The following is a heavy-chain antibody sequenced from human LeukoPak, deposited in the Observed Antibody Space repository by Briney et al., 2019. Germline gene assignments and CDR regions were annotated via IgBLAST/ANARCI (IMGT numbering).Heavy chain of an antibody. V-gene: IGHV3-74*01. D-gene: IGHD3-22*01. CDR2: INSDGSST. CDR1: GFTFSIFW. Sequence: GGSLRLSCAASGFTFSIFWMHWVRRAPGKGPVWVSRINSDGSSTDYADSVKGRFTISRDNSKNTLYLQMNSLRAEDTAVYYCASSPGIVVVIEVDYWGQGTLVTVSS. J-gene: IGHJ4*02. CDR3: ASSPGIVVVIEVDY.